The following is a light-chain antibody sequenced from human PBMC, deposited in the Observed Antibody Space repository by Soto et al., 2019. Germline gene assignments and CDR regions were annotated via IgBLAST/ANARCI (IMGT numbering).Light chain of an antibody. CDR2: GNS. V-gene: IGLV1-40*01. Sequence: QSVLTQPPSVSGAPGQRVTISCTGSSSNIGAGYDVPWYQQLPGTAPKLLIYGNSNRPSGVPDRFSGSKSGTSASLAITGLQAEDEADYYCQSYASSLSVVFGGGTKVTVL. J-gene: IGLJ2*01. CDR3: QSYASSLSVV. CDR1: SSNIGAGYD.